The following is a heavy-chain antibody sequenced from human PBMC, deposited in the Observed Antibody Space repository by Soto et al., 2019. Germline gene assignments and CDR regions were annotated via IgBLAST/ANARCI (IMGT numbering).Heavy chain of an antibody. Sequence: EVQLLESGGALVQPGESLRLSCAASGFTFSFCAMSWVRQAPGKGLEWVSSMRGSNGDTYYADSVKGRFTISRDNSKNTLYLQMNSLRVEDTALYYCVKGHSDSSYYFDYWGQGALVTVSS. J-gene: IGHJ4*02. V-gene: IGHV3-23*01. CDR1: GFTFSFCA. CDR2: MRGSNGDT. CDR3: VKGHSDSSYYFDY. D-gene: IGHD1-26*01.